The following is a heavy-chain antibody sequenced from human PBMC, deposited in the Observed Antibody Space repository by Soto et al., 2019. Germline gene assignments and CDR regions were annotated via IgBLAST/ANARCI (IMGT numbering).Heavy chain of an antibody. J-gene: IGHJ5*02. CDR1: GFTLGDHY. Sequence: QVQLVESGGALVQPGGSLRLSCATSGFTLGDHYMSWIRQAPGKGLEFISYSSPRGTYKNYADSVKGRFTVSRDNAKNAFYLQLNSLRLEDTGVYFCSRGGGGGLFDLWGQGTFVSVS. CDR3: SRGGGGGLFDL. CDR2: SSPRGTYK. D-gene: IGHD2-15*01. V-gene: IGHV3-11*05.